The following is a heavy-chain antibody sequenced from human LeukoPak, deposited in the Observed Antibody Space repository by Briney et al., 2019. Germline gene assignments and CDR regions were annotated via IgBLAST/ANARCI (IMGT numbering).Heavy chain of an antibody. CDR3: ARDENGYVWGSFRA. J-gene: IGHJ5*02. D-gene: IGHD3-16*02. Sequence: SETLSLTCTVSGGSISTSSYYWGWVRQPPGKGLEWIGNIFYSGSTYYSPSLKSRVTISLDTSKNQFSLKLSSVTAADTAVYYCARDENGYVWGSFRAWGQGTLVTVSS. V-gene: IGHV4-39*07. CDR1: GGSISTSSYY. CDR2: IFYSGST.